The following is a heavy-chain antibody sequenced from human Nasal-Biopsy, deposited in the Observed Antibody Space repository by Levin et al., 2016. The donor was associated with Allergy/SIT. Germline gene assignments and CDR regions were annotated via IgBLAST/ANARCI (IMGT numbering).Heavy chain of an antibody. CDR1: GFNFDDYA. V-gene: IGHV3-9*01. CDR2: INWNSGTI. D-gene: IGHD2-2*01. J-gene: IGHJ6*02. Sequence: SLKISCVASGFNFDDYAMHWVRQAPAKGLEWVSGINWNSGTIGYADSVKGRFTISRDNGKNSLYLQLHSLRPEDTALYFCAKGESHTSYQYFRHYAMDVWGRGTTVTVSS. CDR3: AKGESHTSYQYFRHYAMDV.